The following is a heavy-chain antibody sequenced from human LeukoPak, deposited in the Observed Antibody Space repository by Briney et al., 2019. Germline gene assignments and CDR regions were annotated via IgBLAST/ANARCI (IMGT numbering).Heavy chain of an antibody. CDR1: GFTFSNAW. CDR2: IKSKTDGGTT. V-gene: IGHV3-15*01. CDR3: TTPRRWSGSYFGY. D-gene: IGHD1-26*01. Sequence: GGSLRLSCAASGFTFSNAWMSWVRQAPGKGLEWVGRIKSKTDGGTTDYAAPVKGRFTISRDDSKNTLYLQMNSLKTEDTAVYYCTTPRRWSGSYFGYWGQGTLVTVSS. J-gene: IGHJ4*02.